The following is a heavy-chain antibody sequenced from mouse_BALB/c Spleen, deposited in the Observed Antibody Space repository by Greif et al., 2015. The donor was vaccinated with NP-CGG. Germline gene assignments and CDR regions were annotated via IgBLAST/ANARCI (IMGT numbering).Heavy chain of an antibody. CDR1: GFAFSDFY. CDR2: SRNKANDYTT. Sequence: EVKVVESGGGLVQPGGSLRLSCATSGFAFSDFYMEWVRQPPGKRLEWIAASRNKANDYTTEYSASVKGRFIVSRDTSQSILYLQMNALRAEDTAIYYCARDYYGSFDYWGQGTTLTVSS. V-gene: IGHV7-1*02. CDR3: ARDYYGSFDY. D-gene: IGHD1-1*01. J-gene: IGHJ2*01.